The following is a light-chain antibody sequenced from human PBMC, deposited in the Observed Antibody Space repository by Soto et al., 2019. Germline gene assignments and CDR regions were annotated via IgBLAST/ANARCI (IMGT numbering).Light chain of an antibody. V-gene: IGLV2-14*01. J-gene: IGLJ2*01. Sequence: QSALTQPASVSGSPGQSITISCTGTSSDVGGFDFVSWYQHHPGKAPKLLVYEVSNRPSRVSSRFSGSKSGTTASLTISGLQAEDEADYYCAARDDSLNGVLFGGGTKLTVL. CDR2: EVS. CDR3: AARDDSLNGVL. CDR1: SSDVGGFDF.